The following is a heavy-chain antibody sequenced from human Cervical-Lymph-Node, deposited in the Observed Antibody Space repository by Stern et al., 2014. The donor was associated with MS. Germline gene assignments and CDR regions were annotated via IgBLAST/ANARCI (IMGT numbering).Heavy chain of an antibody. D-gene: IGHD3-10*01. CDR2: INPNSGGT. CDR1: GYTFTGYY. J-gene: IGHJ6*02. V-gene: IGHV1-2*04. CDR3: ARDGPGYTMVRGVIIPPYYYGMDV. Sequence: QVQLVQSGAEVKKPGTSVKVSCKASGYTFTGYYMHWVRQAPGQGLEWMGWINPNSGGTNYAQKFQGWVTMTRDTSISTAYMELSRLRSDDTAVYYCARDGPGYTMVRGVIIPPYYYGMDVWGQGTTVTVSS.